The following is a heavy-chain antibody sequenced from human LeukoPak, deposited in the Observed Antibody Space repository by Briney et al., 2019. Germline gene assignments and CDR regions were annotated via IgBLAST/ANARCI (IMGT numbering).Heavy chain of an antibody. CDR3: ARDRTIGLHYFDY. D-gene: IGHD2-2*01. J-gene: IGHJ4*02. CDR2: ISSSSSYI. CDR1: GFTFSSYW. V-gene: IGHV3-21*01. Sequence: GGSLRLSCAASGFTFSSYWMHWVRQAPGKGLEWVSSISSSSSYIYYADSVKGRFTISRDNAKNSLYLQMNSLRAEDTAVYYCARDRTIGLHYFDYWGQGTLVTVSS.